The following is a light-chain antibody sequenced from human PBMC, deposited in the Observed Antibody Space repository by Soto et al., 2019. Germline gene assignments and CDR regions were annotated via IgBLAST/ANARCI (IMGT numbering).Light chain of an antibody. CDR3: MSWPSNAVV. CDR1: TDIIVGSYN. Sequence: QSVLTQPPSSSASPGESASLTCTLPTDIIVGSYNIYWYQQKPGSPPRYLLYYYSDSDKGQGSGVPSRFSGSKDASANTGILLISGLQSEDEADYYCMSWPSNAVVFGGGTKVTAL. J-gene: IGLJ3*02. V-gene: IGLV5-37*01. CDR2: YYSDSDK.